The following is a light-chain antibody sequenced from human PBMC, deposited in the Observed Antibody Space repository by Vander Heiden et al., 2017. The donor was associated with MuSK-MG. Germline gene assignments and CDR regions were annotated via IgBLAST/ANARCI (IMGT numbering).Light chain of an antibody. CDR2: SNK. Sequence: QSVLTQPPSASGTPGQRVTIACSGSSSNIGSNTVNWYQQLPCTAPNLLIYSNKQRPSGVPDRFSGSKSGTSASLAISGLQSEDEADYYCAAWDDSRNGWVFGGGTKLTVL. J-gene: IGLJ3*02. CDR3: AAWDDSRNGWV. V-gene: IGLV1-44*01. CDR1: SSNIGSNT.